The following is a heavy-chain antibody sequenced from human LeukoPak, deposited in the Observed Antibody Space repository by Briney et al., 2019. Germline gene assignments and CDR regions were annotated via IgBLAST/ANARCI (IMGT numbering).Heavy chain of an antibody. CDR3: ASRPSGNGN. CDR1: GGSISSSSYY. J-gene: IGHJ4*02. Sequence: PSETLSLTCTVSGGSISSSSYYWGWIRQPPGKGLEWIGTIYYSGSTYYNPSLKSRVTISVDTSKNHFSLKLSSVTAADTAVYYCASRPSGNGNWGQGTLVTVSS. D-gene: IGHD1-26*01. CDR2: IYYSGST. V-gene: IGHV4-39*02.